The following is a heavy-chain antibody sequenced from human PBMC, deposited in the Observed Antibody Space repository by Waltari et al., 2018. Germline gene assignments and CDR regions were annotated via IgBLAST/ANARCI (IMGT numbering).Heavy chain of an antibody. CDR3: ARDPGHTAMDYWYFDL. CDR2: IIPIFGTA. V-gene: IGHV1-69*01. D-gene: IGHD5-18*01. Sequence: QVQLVQSGAEVKKPGSSVKVSCKASGGTFSSYAISWVRQAPGQGLEWMGGIIPIFGTANYAQQFQGRVTITADESTSTAYMELSSLRSEDTAVYYCARDPGHTAMDYWYFDLWGQGTTVTVSS. J-gene: IGHJ2*01. CDR1: GGTFSSYA.